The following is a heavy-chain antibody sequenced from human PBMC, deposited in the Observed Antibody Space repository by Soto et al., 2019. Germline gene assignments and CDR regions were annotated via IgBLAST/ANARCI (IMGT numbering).Heavy chain of an antibody. CDR2: INHSGST. Sequence: SETLSLTFTVSGGSISSGGYYWIRIPQPPGKGLEWIGEINHSGSTKYNQSLKSRVTISVDTSKNQFSLKLSSVTAADTAVYYCARSNTRGVRPFDYWGQGTLVTVSS. J-gene: IGHJ4*02. D-gene: IGHD3-10*01. V-gene: IGHV4-39*07. CDR1: GGSISSGGYY. CDR3: ARSNTRGVRPFDY.